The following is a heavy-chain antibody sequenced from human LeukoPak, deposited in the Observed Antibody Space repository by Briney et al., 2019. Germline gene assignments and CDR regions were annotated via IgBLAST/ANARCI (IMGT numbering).Heavy chain of an antibody. CDR2: VRHEEIDK. Sequence: GGSLRLSCVASGFRFGTYGMHWVRQAPGKGLEWVSFVRHEEIDKYYAQSVKGRFTISRDDSRNTQYLQMNNLRSEDTAIYYCATDFNWAWIYWGQGTLVTVSS. CDR3: ATDFNWAWIY. J-gene: IGHJ4*02. CDR1: GFRFGTYG. D-gene: IGHD7-27*01. V-gene: IGHV3-30*02.